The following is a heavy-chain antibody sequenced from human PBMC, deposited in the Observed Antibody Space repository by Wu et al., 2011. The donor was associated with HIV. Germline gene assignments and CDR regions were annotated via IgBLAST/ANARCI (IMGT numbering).Heavy chain of an antibody. CDR3: ALRTRAGSGSDY. CDR2: IIPXFPTA. V-gene: IGHV1-69*14. D-gene: IGHD3-10*01. CDR1: STFSSYS. J-gene: IGHJ4*02. Sequence: QVQLVQSGAEGEEAWVLGEGLLQGFWSTFSSYSISWVRQAPGQGLEWMGGIIPXFPTANYAQKFQGRVTITADKSTSTAYMELSSLRSEDTAVYYCALRTRAGSGSDYWGQGTLVTVSS.